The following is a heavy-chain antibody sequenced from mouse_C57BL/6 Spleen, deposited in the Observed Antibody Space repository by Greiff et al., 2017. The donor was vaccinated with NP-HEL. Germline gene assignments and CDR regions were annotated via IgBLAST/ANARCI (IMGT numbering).Heavy chain of an antibody. Sequence: EVQVVESGGGLVKPGGSLKLSCAASGFTFSAYGMHWVRQAPGKGLEWVAYISSGSSTIYYADTVKGRFTISRDNAKNTLFLQMTRLRSEDSAMYYCARPSNYEEWFAYWGQGTLVTVSA. CDR3: ARPSNYEEWFAY. J-gene: IGHJ3*01. CDR2: ISSGSSTI. V-gene: IGHV5-17*01. D-gene: IGHD2-5*01. CDR1: GFTFSAYG.